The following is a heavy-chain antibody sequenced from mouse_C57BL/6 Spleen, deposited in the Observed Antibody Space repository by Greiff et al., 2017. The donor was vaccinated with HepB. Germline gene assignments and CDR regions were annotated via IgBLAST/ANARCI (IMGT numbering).Heavy chain of an antibody. Sequence: EVKVEESGGGLVKPGWSLKLSCAASGFTFSSYTMSWVRQTPKKRLEWVATISGGGGNTYYPDSVKGRFTISRDNAKNTLYLQMSSLRSEDTALYYCARHYGYYGWYFDVCGTGTTVTVSS. CDR1: GFTFSSYT. D-gene: IGHD1-1*01. CDR2: ISGGGGNT. J-gene: IGHJ1*03. V-gene: IGHV5-9*01. CDR3: ARHYGYYGWYFDV.